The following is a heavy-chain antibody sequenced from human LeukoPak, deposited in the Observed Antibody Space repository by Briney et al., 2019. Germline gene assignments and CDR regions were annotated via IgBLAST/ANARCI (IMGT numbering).Heavy chain of an antibody. Sequence: QTGGSLRLSCAASGFTFSSYAMNWVRQAPGKGLEWVSSINSSGGSTYYADSVKGRFTISRDNSKNTLYLQMNSLRAEDTAVYYCASDFYYYDSSGYYQFDPWGQGTLVTVSS. J-gene: IGHJ5*02. CDR1: GFTFSSYA. V-gene: IGHV3-23*01. CDR2: INSSGGST. CDR3: ASDFYYYDSSGYYQFDP. D-gene: IGHD3-22*01.